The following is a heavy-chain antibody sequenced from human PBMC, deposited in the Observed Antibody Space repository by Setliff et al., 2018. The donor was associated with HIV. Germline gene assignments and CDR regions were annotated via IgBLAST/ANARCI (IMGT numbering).Heavy chain of an antibody. J-gene: IGHJ4*02. V-gene: IGHV4-39*01. CDR1: GGSISSSGPGYY. CDR3: ARSQPDTIFGVVIFDY. D-gene: IGHD3-3*01. CDR2: VYYSGST. Sequence: SETLSLTCFRRVSGGSISSSGPGYYWGWVRQAPGGGLEWIGSVYYSGSTYYNPSLKSRVTISLDTSKNQLSLRLTSMTAADAAVYYCARSQPDTIFGVVIFDYWGQGKMVTVSS.